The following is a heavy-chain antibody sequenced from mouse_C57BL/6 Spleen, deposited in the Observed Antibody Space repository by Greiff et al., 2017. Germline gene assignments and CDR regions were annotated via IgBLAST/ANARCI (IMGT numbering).Heavy chain of an antibody. D-gene: IGHD1-1*01. J-gene: IGHJ4*01. Sequence: QVHVKQSGPGLVAPSQSLSITCTVSGFSLTSYGVHWVRQPPGKGLEWLVVIWSDGSTTYNSALKSRLSISKDNAKSQVFLKMNSLQTDDTAMYYCARHRSSYYAMDYWGQGTSVTVSS. CDR1: GFSLTSYG. V-gene: IGHV2-6-1*01. CDR2: IWSDGST. CDR3: ARHRSSYYAMDY.